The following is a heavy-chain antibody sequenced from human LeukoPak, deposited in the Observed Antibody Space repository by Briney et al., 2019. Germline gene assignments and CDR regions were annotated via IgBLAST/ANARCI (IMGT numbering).Heavy chain of an antibody. CDR1: GFTFSSYA. Sequence: GGSLRLSCAASGFTFSSYAMSWVRQAPGKGLEWVAVISYDGSNKYYADSVKGRFTISRDNAKNTLYLQMNSLRAEDTAVYYCARVGYEASGFEYWGQGTLVTVSS. CDR2: ISYDGSNK. J-gene: IGHJ4*02. D-gene: IGHD3-10*01. CDR3: ARVGYEASGFEY. V-gene: IGHV3-30-3*01.